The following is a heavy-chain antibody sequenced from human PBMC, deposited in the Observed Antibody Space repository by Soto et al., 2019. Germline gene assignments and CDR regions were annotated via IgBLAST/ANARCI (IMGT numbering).Heavy chain of an antibody. V-gene: IGHV3-23*01. CDR2: ISGSGDNT. Sequence: EVQLLESGGGLVQPGGSLRLSCAASGFTFSSYAMSWVRQAPGKGLEWVSGISGSGDNTYYADSVKGRFTISRDNSRTTLYLQMNSLRAEDTAVYYCAKARSSSGWYCDHWGQGTLVTVSS. CDR1: GFTFSSYA. D-gene: IGHD6-19*01. CDR3: AKARSSSGWYCDH. J-gene: IGHJ5*02.